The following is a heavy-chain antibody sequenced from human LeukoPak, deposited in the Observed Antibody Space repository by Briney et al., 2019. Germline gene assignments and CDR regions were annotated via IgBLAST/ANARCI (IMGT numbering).Heavy chain of an antibody. V-gene: IGHV5-51*01. CDR2: IYPGDSDT. Sequence: GESLKISCKGSGYSFTSYWIGWVRQMPGKGLEWMGIIYPGDSDTRYSPSFQGQVTISADKSISTAYLQWSSLKASDTAMCYCATRLGRDGYNIDYWGQGTLVTVSS. CDR1: GYSFTSYW. J-gene: IGHJ4*02. CDR3: ATRLGRDGYNIDY. D-gene: IGHD5-24*01.